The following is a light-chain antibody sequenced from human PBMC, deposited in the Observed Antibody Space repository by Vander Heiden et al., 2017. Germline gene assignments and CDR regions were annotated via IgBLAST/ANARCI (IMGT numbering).Light chain of an antibody. CDR1: SSNIGAVYD. CDR2: ANT. Sequence: QSVLPQSPSVSGAPGQRVPVSCTGSSSNIGAVYDVHWYQQFPGTAPKLLIYANTNRPSGVSDRFSGSRSATSASLAITGLQAEDEADYYCQSYDRSLSGYVFGVGTKVTVL. V-gene: IGLV1-40*01. CDR3: QSYDRSLSGYV. J-gene: IGLJ1*01.